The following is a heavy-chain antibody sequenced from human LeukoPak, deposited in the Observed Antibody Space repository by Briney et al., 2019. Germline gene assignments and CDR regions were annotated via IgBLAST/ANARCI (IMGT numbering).Heavy chain of an antibody. D-gene: IGHD3-22*01. CDR1: GFTFSDYY. Sequence: GGSLRLSCAASGFTFSDYYMDWVRQAPGKGLEWVGRSRNKANRYSTEYDASVKSRFTISRDDSMNSMYLQMNSLKTEDTAVYYCARGGTSYYDSRAFDIWGQGTMVTVSS. CDR3: ARGGTSYYDSRAFDI. J-gene: IGHJ3*02. CDR2: SRNKANRYST. V-gene: IGHV3-72*01.